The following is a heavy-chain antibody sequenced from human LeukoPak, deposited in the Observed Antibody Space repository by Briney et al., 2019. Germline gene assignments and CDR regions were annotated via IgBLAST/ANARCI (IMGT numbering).Heavy chain of an antibody. D-gene: IGHD6-6*01. CDR2: IIPIFGTA. V-gene: IGHV1-69*01. Sequence: SVKVSCKASGGTFSSYAISWVRQAPGQGLEWMGGIIPIFGTANYAQKFQGRVTITADESTSTAYMELSSLRSEDTAVYYCARIITRSSSSLHPDNWGQGTLVTVSS. CDR3: ARIITRSSSSLHPDN. J-gene: IGHJ4*02. CDR1: GGTFSSYA.